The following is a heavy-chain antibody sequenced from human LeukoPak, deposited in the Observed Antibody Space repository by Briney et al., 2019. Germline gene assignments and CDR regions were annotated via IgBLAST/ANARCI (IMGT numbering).Heavy chain of an antibody. D-gene: IGHD5-18*01. V-gene: IGHV1-69*04. Sequence: SVKVSCKASGGTFSSYAISWVRQAPGQGLEWMGRIIPILGIANYAQKFQGRVTITADKSASTAYMELSSLRSEDTAVYYCARVDTAMVIDYWGQGTLVTVSS. CDR1: GGTFSSYA. CDR2: IIPILGIA. CDR3: ARVDTAMVIDY. J-gene: IGHJ4*02.